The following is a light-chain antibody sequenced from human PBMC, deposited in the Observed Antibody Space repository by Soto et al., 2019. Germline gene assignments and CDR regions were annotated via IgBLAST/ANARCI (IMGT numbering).Light chain of an antibody. CDR1: QSVSSSY. CDR2: GAS. J-gene: IGKJ5*01. CDR3: QQRSNWPIT. Sequence: EILLTQSPGTLSLSPGERATLSCRASQSVSSSYLAWYQQKPGQAPRLLIYGASSRDTGIPDRFSGSGSGTDFTLTISRLEPEDFEVYYCQQRSNWPITFGQGTRLEIK. V-gene: IGKV3D-20*02.